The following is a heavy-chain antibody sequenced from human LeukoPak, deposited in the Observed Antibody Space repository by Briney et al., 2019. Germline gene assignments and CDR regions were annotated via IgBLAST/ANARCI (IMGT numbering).Heavy chain of an antibody. D-gene: IGHD3-10*01. CDR2: INHSGST. J-gene: IGHJ6*03. CDR1: GGSFSGYY. V-gene: IGHV4-34*01. Sequence: LETLSLTCAVYGGSFSGYYWSWIRQPPGKGLEWIGEINHSGSTNYNPSLKSRVTISVDTSKNQFSLKLSSVTAADTAVYYCARHWGMVRGSIYYYYYMDVWGKGTTVTISS. CDR3: ARHWGMVRGSIYYYYYMDV.